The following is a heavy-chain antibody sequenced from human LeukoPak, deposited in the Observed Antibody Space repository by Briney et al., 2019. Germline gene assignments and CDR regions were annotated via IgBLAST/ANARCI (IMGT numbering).Heavy chain of an antibody. J-gene: IGHJ4*02. CDR3: AKVRAPLWGKDY. Sequence: GGSLRLSCAASGFTVSSNYMSWVRQAPGKGLEWVSVIYSGGSTYYADSVKGRFTISRDNSKNTLYLQMNSLRAEDTAVYYCAKVRAPLWGKDYWGQGTLVTVSS. CDR1: GFTVSSNY. D-gene: IGHD3-16*01. V-gene: IGHV3-53*01. CDR2: IYSGGST.